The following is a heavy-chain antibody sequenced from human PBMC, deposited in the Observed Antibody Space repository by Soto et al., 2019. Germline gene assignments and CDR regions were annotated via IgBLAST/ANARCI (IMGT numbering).Heavy chain of an antibody. CDR1: GYTFTTYA. Sequence: QVQLVQSGAEVKKPGASVKVSCKASGYTFTTYAMHWVRQAPGQRLEWMGWINAGNDNTKYSQKFQGRVTITRDTSARTVDMELSSLSSEDTAVYYCARVGHYYYGMDVWGQGTTVTVSS. D-gene: IGHD3-3*01. V-gene: IGHV1-3*01. CDR2: INAGNDNT. J-gene: IGHJ6*02. CDR3: ARVGHYYYGMDV.